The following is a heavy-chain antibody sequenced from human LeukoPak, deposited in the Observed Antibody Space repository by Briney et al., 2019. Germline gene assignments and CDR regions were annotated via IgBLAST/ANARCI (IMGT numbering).Heavy chain of an antibody. V-gene: IGHV1-69*04. Sequence: GASVKVSCKASGGTFSSYAISWVRQAPGQGLEWMGRIIPILGIANYAQKFQGRVTITADKSTSTAYMELSSLRSEDTAVYYCARGSYYYDSSGYYSDAFDIWGQGTMVTVSS. CDR2: IIPILGIA. CDR1: GGTFSSYA. CDR3: ARGSYYYDSSGYYSDAFDI. D-gene: IGHD3-22*01. J-gene: IGHJ3*02.